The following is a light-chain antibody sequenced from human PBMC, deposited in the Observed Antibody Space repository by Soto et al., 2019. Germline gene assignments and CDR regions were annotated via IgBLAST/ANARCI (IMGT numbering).Light chain of an antibody. J-gene: IGLJ2*01. V-gene: IGLV2-8*01. CDR3: SSYAAINNFV. CDR2: EVS. Sequence: QSVLTQPPSASGSPGQSVTISCTGTSSDVGGYNYVSWYQQHPGKAPKLMICEVSKRPSGVPDRFSGSKSGNTASLTVSGLQAEDEADYYCSSYAAINNFVFGGGTKLTVL. CDR1: SSDVGGYNY.